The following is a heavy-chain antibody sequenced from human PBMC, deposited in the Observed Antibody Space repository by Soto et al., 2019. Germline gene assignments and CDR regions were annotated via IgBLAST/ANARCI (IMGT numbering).Heavy chain of an antibody. CDR2: ITSSTSTI. V-gene: IGHV3-48*02. CDR3: AKDLNTPIGGGFYYGMDV. Sequence: LRLSCAASGFTFSSYSMNWVRQAPGRGLEWVSYITSSTSTIYYADSVEGRFTISRDNAKNSLYLQMNSLRDEDTAVYYCAKDLNTPIGGGFYYGMDVWGHGTTVTVSS. J-gene: IGHJ6*02. D-gene: IGHD5-18*01. CDR1: GFTFSSYS.